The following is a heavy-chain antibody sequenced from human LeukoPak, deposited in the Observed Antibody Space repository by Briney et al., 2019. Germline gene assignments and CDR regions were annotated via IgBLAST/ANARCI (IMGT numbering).Heavy chain of an antibody. J-gene: IGHJ3*02. V-gene: IGHV4-38-2*02. D-gene: IGHD3-10*01. CDR2: IYQRATV. CDR3: AKSNGYGLVDI. CDR1: GYSISSGYF. Sequence: PSETLSLTCNVSGYSISSGYFWGWVRQAPGKGLEWIGSIYQRATVHYNPSLKSRVTISLDTSKNHFSLNLRSMQASDTAVYYCAKSNGYGLVDIWGQGTMVTVSS.